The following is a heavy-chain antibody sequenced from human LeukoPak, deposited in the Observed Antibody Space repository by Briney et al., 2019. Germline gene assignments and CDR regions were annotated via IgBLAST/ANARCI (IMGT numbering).Heavy chain of an antibody. CDR1: GYTFTSYD. CDR2: MNPNSGNT. D-gene: IGHD3-16*02. J-gene: IGHJ3*02. V-gene: IGHV1-8*01. CDR3: ARERNYVWGSYRYTRAFGI. Sequence: GASVKVSCKASGYTFTSYDINWVRQATGQGLEWMGWMNPNSGNTGYAQKFQGRVTMTRNTSISTAYMELSSLRSEDTAVYYCARERNYVWGSYRYTRAFGIWGQGTMVTVSS.